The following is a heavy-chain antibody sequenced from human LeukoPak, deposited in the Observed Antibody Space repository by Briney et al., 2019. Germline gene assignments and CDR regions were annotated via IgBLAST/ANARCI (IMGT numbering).Heavy chain of an antibody. J-gene: IGHJ4*02. V-gene: IGHV3-23*01. D-gene: IGHD3/OR15-3a*01. CDR2: ISGSGGST. Sequence: PGGSLRLSCAASGFTVSSNYINWVRRAPGKGLEWVSGISGSGGSTYYADSVKGRFTISRDNSNNTVYLQMNSLRADDTAVFYCAKVPLRTGLKYFDYWGQGTLVTVSS. CDR3: AKVPLRTGLKYFDY. CDR1: GFTVSSNY.